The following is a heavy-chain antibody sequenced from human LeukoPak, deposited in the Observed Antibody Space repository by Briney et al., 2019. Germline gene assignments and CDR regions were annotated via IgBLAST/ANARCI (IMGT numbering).Heavy chain of an antibody. J-gene: IGHJ4*02. CDR2: ISSSGSTI. D-gene: IGHD3-10*01. CDR1: GFTFSDYY. V-gene: IGHV3-11*04. CDR3: ARDCAELLWFGESFDY. Sequence: GGSLRLSCAASGFTFSDYYMSWIRQAPGKGLEWVSYISSSGSTIYYADSVKGRFTISRDNAKNSLYLQMNSLRAEDTAVYYCARDCAELLWFGESFDYWGQGTLVTVSS.